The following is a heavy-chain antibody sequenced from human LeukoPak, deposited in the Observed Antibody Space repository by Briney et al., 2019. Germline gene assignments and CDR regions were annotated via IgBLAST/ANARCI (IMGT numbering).Heavy chain of an antibody. CDR1: GGSISSSNW. D-gene: IGHD3-9*01. Sequence: SGTLSPTCAVSGGSISSSNWWSWVRQPPGKGLEWIGEIYHSGSTNYNPSLKSRVTISVDKSKNQFSLKLSSVTAADTAVYYCARDPIMTGYYGDAFDIWGQGTMVTVSS. V-gene: IGHV4-4*02. CDR2: IYHSGST. CDR3: ARDPIMTGYYGDAFDI. J-gene: IGHJ3*02.